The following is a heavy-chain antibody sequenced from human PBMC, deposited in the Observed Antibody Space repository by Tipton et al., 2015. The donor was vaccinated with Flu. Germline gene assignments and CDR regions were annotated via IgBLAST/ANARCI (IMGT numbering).Heavy chain of an antibody. V-gene: IGHV4-39*01. J-gene: IGHJ4*02. Sequence: TLSLTCTVSGGSISSSSYYWGWIRQPPGKGLEWIGSIYYSGSTYYNPSLKSRVTISVDTSKNQFSLKLSSVTAADTAVYYCARRYYYDSSGYDYWGQGTLVIVSS. CDR3: ARRYYYDSSGYDY. CDR2: IYYSGST. CDR1: GGSISSSSYY. D-gene: IGHD3-22*01.